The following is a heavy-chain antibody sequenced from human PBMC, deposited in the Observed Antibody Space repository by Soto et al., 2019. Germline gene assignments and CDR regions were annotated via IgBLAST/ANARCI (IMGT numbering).Heavy chain of an antibody. J-gene: IGHJ6*02. V-gene: IGHV1-46*01. CDR3: ARGYDFWSGYYPIYYYYGMDV. CDR1: GDTFTSYY. D-gene: IGHD3-3*01. CDR2: INPSGGST. Sequence: ASVKVSCKASGDTFTSYYMHWVRQAPGQGLEWMGIINPSGGSTSYAQKFQGRVTMTRDTSTSTVYMELSSLRSEDTAVYYCARGYDFWSGYYPIYYYYGMDVWGQGTTVTFSS.